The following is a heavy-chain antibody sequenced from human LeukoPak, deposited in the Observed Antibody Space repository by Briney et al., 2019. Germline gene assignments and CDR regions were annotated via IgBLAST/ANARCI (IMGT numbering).Heavy chain of an antibody. CDR3: ARRGYDYYDSSGPNYYFDY. V-gene: IGHV4-59*08. CDR2: IYYSGST. J-gene: IGHJ4*02. Sequence: SETLSLTCTVSGGSISSYYWSWIRQPPGKGLEWIGYIYYSGSTNYNPSLKSRVTISVDTSKNQFSLKLSPVTAADTAVYYCARRGYDYYDSSGPNYYFDYWGQGTLVTVSS. D-gene: IGHD3-22*01. CDR1: GGSISSYY.